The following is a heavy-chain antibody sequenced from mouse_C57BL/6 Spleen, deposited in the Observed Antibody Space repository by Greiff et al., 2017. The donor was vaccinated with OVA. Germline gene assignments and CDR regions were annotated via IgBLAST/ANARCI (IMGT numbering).Heavy chain of an antibody. Sequence: EVQLQESGPGLVKPSQSLSLTCSVTGYSITSGYYWNWIRQFPGNKLEWMGYISYDGSNNYNPSLKNRISITRDTSKNQFFLKLNSVTTEDTATYYCARLTSYYYAMDYWGQGTSVTVSS. CDR2: ISYDGSN. J-gene: IGHJ4*01. CDR1: GYSITSGYY. V-gene: IGHV3-6*01. CDR3: ARLTSYYYAMDY. D-gene: IGHD4-1*01.